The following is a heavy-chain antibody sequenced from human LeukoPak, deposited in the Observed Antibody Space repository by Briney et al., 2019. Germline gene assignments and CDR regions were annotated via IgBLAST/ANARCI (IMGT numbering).Heavy chain of an antibody. CDR2: INPRGSST. V-gene: IGHV1-46*01. Sequence: ASVKVSCKASGYTFTSYYMHWVRQAPGQGLEWMGIINPRGSSTSYAQKFQGRVTMTRDTSTSTVYMELSSLRSEDTAVYYCARDHTNSGSDYHYGMDVWGQGTTVTVSS. CDR1: GYTFTSYY. CDR3: ARDHTNSGSDYHYGMDV. D-gene: IGHD2-8*01. J-gene: IGHJ6*02.